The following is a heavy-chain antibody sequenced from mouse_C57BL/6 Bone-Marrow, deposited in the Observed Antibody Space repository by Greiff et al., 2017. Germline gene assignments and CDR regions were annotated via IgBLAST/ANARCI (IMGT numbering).Heavy chain of an antibody. CDR1: GFNIKDDY. J-gene: IGHJ3*01. Sequence: VQLKQSGAELVRPGASVKLSCTASGFNIKDDYMHWVKQRPEQGLEWIGWIDPENGDTEYASKFQGKATITADTSSNTAYLQLSSLTSADTPVYYCTPSLYYYGSRFAYWGQGTLVTVSA. V-gene: IGHV14-4*01. CDR3: TPSLYYYGSRFAY. CDR2: IDPENGDT. D-gene: IGHD1-1*01.